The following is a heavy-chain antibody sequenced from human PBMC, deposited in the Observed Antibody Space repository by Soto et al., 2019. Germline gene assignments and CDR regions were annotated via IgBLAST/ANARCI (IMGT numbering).Heavy chain of an antibody. CDR3: ARGMTYYDFWSGYTNWFDP. CDR2: IYYSGST. V-gene: IGHV4-31*03. J-gene: IGHJ5*02. CDR1: GGSISSGGYY. Sequence: NPSETLSLTCTVSGGSISSGGYYWSWIRQHPGKGLEWIGYIYYSGSTYYNPSLKSRVTISVDTSKNQFSLKLSSVTAADTAVYYCARGMTYYDFWSGYTNWFDPWGQGTLVTVSS. D-gene: IGHD3-3*01.